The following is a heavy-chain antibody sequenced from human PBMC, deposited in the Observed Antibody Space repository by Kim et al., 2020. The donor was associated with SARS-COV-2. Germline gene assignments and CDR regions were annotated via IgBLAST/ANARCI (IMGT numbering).Heavy chain of an antibody. J-gene: IGHJ4*02. CDR3: VRDRGAMPTIL. D-gene: IGHD3-3*01. V-gene: IGHV3-30*10. Sequence: YYKDSFKGRFTMSRENSKNTLYLQMNSLRAEDTAIYYCVRDRGAMPTILWGPGTLVTVSS.